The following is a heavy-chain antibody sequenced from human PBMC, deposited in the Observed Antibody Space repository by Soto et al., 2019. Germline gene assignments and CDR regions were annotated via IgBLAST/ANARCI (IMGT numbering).Heavy chain of an antibody. CDR2: IYPGDSDT. CDR3: ARSNGHYGSGSYHYYYYYMDV. Sequence: PGESLKISCKGSGYSFTSYWIGWVRQMPGKGLEWMGIIYPGDSDTRYSPSFQGQVTISADKSISTAYLQWSSLKASDTAMYYCARSNGHYGSGSYHYYYYYMDVWGKGTTVTVSS. D-gene: IGHD3-10*01. CDR1: GYSFTSYW. J-gene: IGHJ6*03. V-gene: IGHV5-51*01.